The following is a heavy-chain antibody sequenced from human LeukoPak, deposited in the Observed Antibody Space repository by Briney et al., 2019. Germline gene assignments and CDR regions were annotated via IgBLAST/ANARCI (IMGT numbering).Heavy chain of an antibody. Sequence: ASVKVSCKASGYTFTSYGISWVRQTPGQGLEWMGWISAYNGNTNYAQKLQGRVTMTTDTSTSTAYMELRSLRSDDTAVYYCASAGDPYYYYGMDVWGQGTTVTVSS. CDR1: GYTFTSYG. D-gene: IGHD1-1*01. CDR3: ASAGDPYYYYGMDV. J-gene: IGHJ6*02. V-gene: IGHV1-18*01. CDR2: ISAYNGNT.